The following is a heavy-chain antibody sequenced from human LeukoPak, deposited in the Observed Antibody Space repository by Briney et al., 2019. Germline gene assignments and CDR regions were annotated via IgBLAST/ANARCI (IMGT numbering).Heavy chain of an antibody. V-gene: IGHV1-69*13. CDR2: IIPIFGTA. CDR1: GYTFTSYG. CDR3: ARAGIAAAGTLDY. Sequence: SVKVSCKASGYTFTSYGISWARQAPGQGLEWMGGIIPIFGTANYAQKFQGRVTITADESTSTAYMELSSLRSEDTAVYYCARAGIAAAGTLDYWGQGTLVTVSS. J-gene: IGHJ4*02. D-gene: IGHD6-13*01.